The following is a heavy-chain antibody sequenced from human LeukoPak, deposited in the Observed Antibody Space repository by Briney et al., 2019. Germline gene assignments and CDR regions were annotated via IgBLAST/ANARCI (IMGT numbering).Heavy chain of an antibody. J-gene: IGHJ5*02. V-gene: IGHV4-59*05. CDR1: GGSISGYY. D-gene: IGHD2-15*01. CDR2: IYYSGST. CDR3: VRHGGLVFVVQAFDP. Sequence: SETLSLTCTVSGGSISGYYWSWIRQPPGTGLEWIGSIYYSGSTYYNPSLKSRLTISIDASRNQFSLELTSVTAADTAVYFCVRHGGLVFVVQAFDPWSQGTLVTVSS.